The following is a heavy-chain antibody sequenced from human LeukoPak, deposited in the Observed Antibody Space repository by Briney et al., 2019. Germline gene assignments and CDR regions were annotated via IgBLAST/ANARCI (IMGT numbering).Heavy chain of an antibody. D-gene: IGHD3-9*01. CDR1: GFSFSSYG. Sequence: GGSLRLSCAASGFSFSSYGIHWVRQAPGKGLEWVSAISGSGGSTYYADSVKGRFTISRDNSKNTLYLQMNSLRAEDTAVYYCAKRDILTGYSRLQAFDIWGQGTMVTVSS. CDR2: ISGSGGST. V-gene: IGHV3-23*01. J-gene: IGHJ3*02. CDR3: AKRDILTGYSRLQAFDI.